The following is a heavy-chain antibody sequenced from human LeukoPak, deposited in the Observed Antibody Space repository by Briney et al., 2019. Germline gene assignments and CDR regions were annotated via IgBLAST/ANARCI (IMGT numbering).Heavy chain of an antibody. D-gene: IGHD3-22*01. CDR1: GFTFSSYW. V-gene: IGHV3-7*04. CDR3: ARRYDSSGYEAFDI. Sequence: GGSLRLSCAASGFTFSSYWMSWVRQAPGEGLEWVANIKQGGSEKYYVDSVKGRFTISRDNAKNSLYLQMNSLRAEDTAVYYCARRYDSSGYEAFDIWGQGTMVTVSS. CDR2: IKQGGSEK. J-gene: IGHJ3*02.